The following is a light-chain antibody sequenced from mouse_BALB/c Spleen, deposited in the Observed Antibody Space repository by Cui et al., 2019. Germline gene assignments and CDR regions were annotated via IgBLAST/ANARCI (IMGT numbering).Light chain of an antibody. Sequence: QIVLTQPPAIMSASLGEEITLTCSGSSGVSYMHWYQQKSGASPKLLVYSTSNLASAIPSRFSGSGSGTFYSLTISGVEAEDAADYYCHQWSSSPWTFGGGTKLEIK. CDR1: SGVSY. J-gene: IGKJ1*01. CDR2: STS. CDR3: HQWSSSPWT. V-gene: IGKV4-80*01.